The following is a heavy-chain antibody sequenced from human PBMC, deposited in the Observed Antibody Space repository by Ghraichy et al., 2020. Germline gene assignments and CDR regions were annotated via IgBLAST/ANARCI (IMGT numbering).Heavy chain of an antibody. CDR1: GYTITGYY. D-gene: IGHD2-15*01. CDR2: INPNSGGP. CDR3: ARNTVGIGEMVAATPYGVDV. J-gene: IGHJ6*02. Sequence: ASVKVFCKASGYTITGYYMHWVRQAPGHGLEWLGWINPNSGGPNYAQQFPGRVTMTRDTSISMVYMELSRLRSDDTAVYSCARNTVGIGEMVAATPYGVDVWGQGTTVTVSS. V-gene: IGHV1-2*02.